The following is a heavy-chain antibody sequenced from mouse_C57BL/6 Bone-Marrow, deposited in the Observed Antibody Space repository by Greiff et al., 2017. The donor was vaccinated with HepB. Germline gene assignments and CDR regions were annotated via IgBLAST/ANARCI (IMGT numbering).Heavy chain of an antibody. CDR2: IDPSDSYT. CDR3: ARTGGNWYFDV. J-gene: IGHJ1*03. CDR1: GYTFTSYW. V-gene: IGHV1-69*01. Sequence: VQLQQSGAELVMPGASVKLSCKASGYTFTSYWMHWVKQRPGQGLEWIGEIDPSDSYTNYNQKFKGKSTLTVDKSSSTAYMQLSSLTSEDAAVYDCARTGGNWYFDVWGTGTTVTVSS. D-gene: IGHD4-1*01.